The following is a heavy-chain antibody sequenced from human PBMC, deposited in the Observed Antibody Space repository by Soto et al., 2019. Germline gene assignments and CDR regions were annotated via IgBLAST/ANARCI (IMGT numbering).Heavy chain of an antibody. V-gene: IGHV2-70*04. CDR1: GFSLSTSGMR. D-gene: IGHD1-1*01. CDR3: AKTGTDGFWFDP. Sequence: SGPTLVNPTQTLTLTCTFSGFSLSTSGMRVSWIRQPPGKALEWLARIDWDDDKFYSTSLKTRLTISKDTSKNQVVLTMTNIDPVDTATYYCAKTGTDGFWFDPWGQGTLVTVSS. CDR2: IDWDDDK. J-gene: IGHJ5*02.